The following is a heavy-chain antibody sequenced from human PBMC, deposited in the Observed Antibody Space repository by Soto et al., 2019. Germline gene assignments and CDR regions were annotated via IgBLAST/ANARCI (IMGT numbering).Heavy chain of an antibody. V-gene: IGHV5-51*01. J-gene: IGHJ4*02. CDR3: ARHPHPLKWWTGSYALRFDY. Sequence: EVQLVQSGAEVRKPGESLKISCKGSGYSFSNYWIGWVRQMPGKGLEWMGIIYPGDSDTRYSPSFQGQVTISADKSSNTAYLQWISLKASDTAMFYCARHPHPLKWWTGSYALRFDYWGQGTLVTVSS. CDR2: IYPGDSDT. CDR1: GYSFSNYW. D-gene: IGHD1-26*01.